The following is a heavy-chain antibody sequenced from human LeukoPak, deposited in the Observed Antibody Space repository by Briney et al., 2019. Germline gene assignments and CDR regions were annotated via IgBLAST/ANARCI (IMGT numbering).Heavy chain of an antibody. Sequence: NPSGTLSLTCGVSGGSISSTNWWTWVRQPPGGGLEWIGEAHLNGRTHYSPSLESRVTMSVDMSENHISLKLTSVTAADTAVYFCARDLNHGFNYYYYGLEVWGQGTTVTVSS. CDR3: ARDLNHGFNYYYYGLEV. V-gene: IGHV4-4*02. CDR2: AHLNGRT. CDR1: GGSISSTNW. J-gene: IGHJ6*02. D-gene: IGHD3-9*01.